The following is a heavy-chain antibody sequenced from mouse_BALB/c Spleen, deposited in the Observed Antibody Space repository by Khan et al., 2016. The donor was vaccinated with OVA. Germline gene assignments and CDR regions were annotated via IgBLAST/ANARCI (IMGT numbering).Heavy chain of an antibody. J-gene: IGHJ3*01. V-gene: IGHV1-7*01. D-gene: IGHD1-1*01. Sequence: VELVESGAELAKPGASVKMSCKASGYTFTSYWMHWVQQRPGQGLEWIGYINPSTGYTEYNQKFKDQATLTADKSSSTAYMQLSSLTSEDSAFYYGANHGSSAAWCTLWGQGTMVTVSA. CDR1: GYTFTSYW. CDR2: INPSTGYT. CDR3: ANHGSSAAWCTL.